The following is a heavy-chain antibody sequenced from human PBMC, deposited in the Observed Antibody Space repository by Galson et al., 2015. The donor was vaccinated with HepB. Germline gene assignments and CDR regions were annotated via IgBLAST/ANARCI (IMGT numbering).Heavy chain of an antibody. V-gene: IGHV7-4-1*02. CDR3: AREPLKSIAAAGPLDY. CDR1: GYTFTSYA. Sequence: SVKVSCKASGYTFTSYAMNWVRQAPGQGLEWMGWINTNTGNPTYAQGFTGRFVFSLDTSVSTAYLQISSLKAEDTAVYYCAREPLKSIAAAGPLDYWGQGTLVTVSS. J-gene: IGHJ4*02. CDR2: INTNTGNP. D-gene: IGHD6-13*01.